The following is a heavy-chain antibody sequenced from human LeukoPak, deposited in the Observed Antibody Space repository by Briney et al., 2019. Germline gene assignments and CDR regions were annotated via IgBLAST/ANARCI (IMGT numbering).Heavy chain of an antibody. Sequence: GGSLRLSCAASGFNFSTYWMSWVRPAPGKGLEWVANIKQDGSEQYHVDSVKGRFTISRDNAKNSLYLQMNSLRAEDTAVYYCARGLGYSYGYADYWGQGTLVTVSS. CDR3: ARGLGYSYGYADY. J-gene: IGHJ4*02. V-gene: IGHV3-7*01. D-gene: IGHD5-18*01. CDR2: IKQDGSEQ. CDR1: GFNFSTYW.